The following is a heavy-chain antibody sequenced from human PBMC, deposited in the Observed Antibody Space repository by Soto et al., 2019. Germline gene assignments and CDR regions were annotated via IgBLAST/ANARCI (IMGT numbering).Heavy chain of an antibody. CDR1: GDSVSSNSAA. CDR2: TYYRSKWYN. V-gene: IGHV6-1*01. D-gene: IGHD3-10*01. Sequence: SPTLSLTCAVSGDSVSSNSAAWNWIRQSPSRGLEWLGRTYYRSKWYNDYAVSVKSRITINPDTSKNQFSLQLNSVTPEDTAVYYCARAAGVYYYYGMDVWGQGTTVTVSS. J-gene: IGHJ6*02. CDR3: ARAAGVYYYYGMDV.